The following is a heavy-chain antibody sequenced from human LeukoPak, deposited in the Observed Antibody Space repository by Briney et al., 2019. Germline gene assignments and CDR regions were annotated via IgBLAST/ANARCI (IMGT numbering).Heavy chain of an antibody. J-gene: IGHJ4*02. CDR1: GFTFHNYA. CDR2: IKGDGSST. V-gene: IGHV3-74*01. Sequence: PGGSLRLSCAASGFTFHNYALSWVRQAPGKGLVWVSRIKGDGSSTDYADSVKGRFTISRDNAKNTLLLQMNSLRAKDTAVYYCVRDGVGAPPFDYWGQGVLVTVSS. CDR3: VRDGVGAPPFDY. D-gene: IGHD1-26*01.